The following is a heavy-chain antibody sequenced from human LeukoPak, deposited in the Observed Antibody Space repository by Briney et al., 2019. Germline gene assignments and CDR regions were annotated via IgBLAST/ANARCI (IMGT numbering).Heavy chain of an antibody. V-gene: IGHV3-23*01. CDR1: GFTFSSYA. Sequence: TGGSLRLSCAASGFTFSSYAMSWVRQAPGKGLEWVSAISGSGGSTYYADSVKGRFTISRDNSKNTLYLQMNSLRAEDTAVYYCAKSLSYCSSTSCYALFDYWGQGTLVTVSS. CDR3: AKSLSYCSSTSCYALFDY. J-gene: IGHJ4*02. D-gene: IGHD2-2*01. CDR2: ISGSGGST.